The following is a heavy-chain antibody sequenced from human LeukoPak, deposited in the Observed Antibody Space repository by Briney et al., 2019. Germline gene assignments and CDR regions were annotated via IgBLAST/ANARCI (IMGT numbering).Heavy chain of an antibody. CDR3: AREGGYYYDSSGSHDAFDI. CDR1: GGTFSSYA. D-gene: IGHD3-22*01. J-gene: IGHJ3*02. CDR2: IIPIFGTA. V-gene: IGHV1-69*05. Sequence: ASVKVSCKASGGTFSSYAISWVRQAPGQGLEWMGGIIPIFGTANYARKFQGRVTITTDESTSTAYMELSSLTSDDTAVYYCAREGGYYYDSSGSHDAFDIWGQGTMVTVSS.